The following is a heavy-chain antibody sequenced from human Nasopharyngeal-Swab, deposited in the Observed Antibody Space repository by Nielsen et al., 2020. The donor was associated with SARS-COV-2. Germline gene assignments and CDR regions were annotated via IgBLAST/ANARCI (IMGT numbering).Heavy chain of an antibody. V-gene: IGHV3-30-3*01. D-gene: IGHD3-22*01. Sequence: GGSLRLSCAASGFTFSSYAMHWVRQAPGKGPEWVAVISYDGSNKYYADSVKGRFTISRDNSKNTLYLQMNSLRAEDTAVYYCARTYDSSGYWVWYYYYGMDVWGQGTTVTVSS. CDR2: ISYDGSNK. CDR1: GFTFSSYA. CDR3: ARTYDSSGYWVWYYYYGMDV. J-gene: IGHJ6*02.